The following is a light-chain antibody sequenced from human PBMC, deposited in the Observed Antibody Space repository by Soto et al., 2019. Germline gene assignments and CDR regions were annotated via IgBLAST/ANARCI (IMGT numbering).Light chain of an antibody. CDR1: QDVGSW. V-gene: IGKV1-12*01. CDR2: AAF. J-gene: IGKJ2*01. Sequence: DIQVTQTPSSVSASVGDRVTSTCRASQDVGSWLGWYQQKPGKAPKLLIYAAFSLQSGVPSRFSGSGSGTQFSLPISSLKPEDFATYYCQQAKSFPYSFGQGTKLEIK. CDR3: QQAKSFPYS.